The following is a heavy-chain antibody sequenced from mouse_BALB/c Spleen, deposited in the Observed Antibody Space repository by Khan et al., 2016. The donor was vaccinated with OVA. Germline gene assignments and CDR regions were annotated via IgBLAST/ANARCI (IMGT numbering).Heavy chain of an antibody. D-gene: IGHD2-4*01. CDR2: IWTGGIT. CDR3: ARSYDYDVGGFAY. J-gene: IGHJ3*01. V-gene: IGHV2-9*02. CDR1: GFSLSNYG. Sequence: QVQLKESGPGLVAPSQSLSITCTVSGFSLSNYGIHWVRQPPGKGLEWLGVIWTGGITNYNSALMSRLIISKDNSKSQVFLKMNRLQTDDTAIHYCARSYDYDVGGFAYWGQGTLVTVSA.